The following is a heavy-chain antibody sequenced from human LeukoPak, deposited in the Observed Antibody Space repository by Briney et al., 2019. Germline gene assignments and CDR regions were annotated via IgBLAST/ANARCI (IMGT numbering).Heavy chain of an antibody. Sequence: GGSLRLSCAASGFTFTNYAMSWVRQAPGEGLEWVSAISGSGGSTYYADSVKGRFTISRDNSKNTLYLQMNSLRAEDTAVYYCAKAYDSSGYYRLRTNHYFDYWGQGTLVTVSS. J-gene: IGHJ4*02. CDR3: AKAYDSSGYYRLRTNHYFDY. V-gene: IGHV3-23*01. D-gene: IGHD3-22*01. CDR1: GFTFTNYA. CDR2: ISGSGGST.